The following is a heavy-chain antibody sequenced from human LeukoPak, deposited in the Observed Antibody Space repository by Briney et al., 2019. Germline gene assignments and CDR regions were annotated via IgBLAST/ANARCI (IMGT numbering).Heavy chain of an antibody. D-gene: IGHD6-19*01. CDR2: IDASGGST. J-gene: IGHJ5*02. CDR3: AKGSGSGWYGWFAP. Sequence: GGSLRLSCAASGFTFSSYAMSWVRQAPGKGLEWVSSIDASGGSTYYADSVKGRFTISRDNSKNTFYLQMNSLRADDTAVYYCAKGSGSGWYGWFAPWGQGTLVTVSS. CDR1: GFTFSSYA. V-gene: IGHV3-23*01.